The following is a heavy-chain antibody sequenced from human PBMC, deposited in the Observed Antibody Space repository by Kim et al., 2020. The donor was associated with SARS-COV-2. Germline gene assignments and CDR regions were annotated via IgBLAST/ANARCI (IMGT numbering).Heavy chain of an antibody. D-gene: IGHD3-3*01. CDR1: GFTFSSYA. V-gene: IGHV3-23*01. Sequence: GGSLRLSCAASGFTFSSYAMSWVRQAQGKGLEWVSAISGSGGSTYYADSVKGRFTISRDNSKNTLYLQMNNLRAEDTAVYYCAKDRTLYYDFWSGYDRTRDGMDVWGQGTTVTVSS. CDR2: ISGSGGST. CDR3: AKDRTLYYDFWSGYDRTRDGMDV. J-gene: IGHJ6*02.